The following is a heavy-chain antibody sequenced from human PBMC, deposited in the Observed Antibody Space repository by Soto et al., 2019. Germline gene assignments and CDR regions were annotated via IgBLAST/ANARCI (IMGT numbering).Heavy chain of an antibody. CDR1: GFTFSSYS. V-gene: IGHV3-21*01. J-gene: IGHJ4*02. D-gene: IGHD5-12*01. Sequence: EVQLVESGGGLVKPGGSLRLSCAASGFTFSSYSMNWVRQAPGKGLEWVSSISSSSSYIYYADSVKGRFTISRDNAKNSLYLQMNSPRAEDTAGYYCARDRSLQSIREPLCLDYWGQGALVTVSS. CDR3: ARDRSLQSIREPLCLDY. CDR2: ISSSSSYI.